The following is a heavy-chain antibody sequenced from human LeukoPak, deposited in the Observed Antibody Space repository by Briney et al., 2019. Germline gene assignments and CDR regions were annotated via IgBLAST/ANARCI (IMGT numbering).Heavy chain of an antibody. CDR1: GGSFSGYY. Sequence: SETLSLTCAVYGGSFSGYYWSWIRQPPGKGLEWIGGINRSGSTNYNPSLKSRVTISVDTSKNQFSLKLSSVTAADTAVYYCARREYSGSYLTLDYWGQGTLVTVSS. CDR3: ARREYSGSYLTLDY. D-gene: IGHD1-26*01. CDR2: INRSGST. J-gene: IGHJ4*02. V-gene: IGHV4-34*01.